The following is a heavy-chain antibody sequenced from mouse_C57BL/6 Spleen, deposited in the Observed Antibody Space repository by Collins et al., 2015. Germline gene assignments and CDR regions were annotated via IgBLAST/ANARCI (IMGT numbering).Heavy chain of an antibody. V-gene: IGHV1S81*02. D-gene: IGHD2-1*01. CDR1: GYTFTSYW. CDR3: ASGGGNFAY. CDR2: NNPSNGRT. Sequence: QVQLQQPGAELVKPGASVKVSCKTSGYTFTSYWMHWVKQRPGQGLEWIGENNPSNGRTNYNEKFKSKATLTADKSSSTAYMQLSSLTSEDSAVYYCASGGGNFAYRGQGTLVTVSA. J-gene: IGHJ3*01.